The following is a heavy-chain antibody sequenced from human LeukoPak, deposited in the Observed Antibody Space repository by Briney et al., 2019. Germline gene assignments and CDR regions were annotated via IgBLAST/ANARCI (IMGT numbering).Heavy chain of an antibody. CDR1: GFTFSRYW. D-gene: IGHD4-23*01. V-gene: IGHV3-74*01. Sequence: SGGSLRLSCAGSGFTFSRYWMHWVRQGPGKGLEWVSRIYIDGTTTSYADSVRSRFTISRDNAKNTLYLQMNSLRAEDTAVYYCARGGDGGNSLDYWGQGALITVSS. J-gene: IGHJ4*02. CDR3: ARGGDGGNSLDY. CDR2: IYIDGTTT.